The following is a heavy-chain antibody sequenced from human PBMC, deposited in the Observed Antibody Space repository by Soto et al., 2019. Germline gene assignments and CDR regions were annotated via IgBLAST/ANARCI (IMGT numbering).Heavy chain of an antibody. V-gene: IGHV3-66*01. CDR3: ARDTLGGAYDFLH. CDR2: ISSGGST. CDR1: GFPVSNLY. Sequence: EVQLVESGGGLVQPGGSLRLSCAASGFPVSNLYMTWVRQAPGKGLQWVAVISSGGSTYYADSVKGRFTISRDNSKNTLYLEMNSLRAEDTAVYYCARDTLGGAYDFLHGGQGTLVTVSS. J-gene: IGHJ4*02. D-gene: IGHD3-3*01.